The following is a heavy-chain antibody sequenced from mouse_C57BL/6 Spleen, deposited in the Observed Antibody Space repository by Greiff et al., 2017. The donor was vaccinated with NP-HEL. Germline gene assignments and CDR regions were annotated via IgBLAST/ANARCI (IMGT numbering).Heavy chain of an antibody. D-gene: IGHD1-1*01. V-gene: IGHV1-72*01. J-gene: IGHJ1*03. Sequence: QVQLQQPGAELVKPGASVKLSCQASGYTFTSYWMHWVKQRPGRGLEWIGRIDPNSGGTKYNEKFKSKATLTVDKSSSTAYMQLSSLTSEDSAVYYFARSNGYGSYDYWYFDVWGTGTTVTVSS. CDR3: ARSNGYGSYDYWYFDV. CDR1: GYTFTSYW. CDR2: IDPNSGGT.